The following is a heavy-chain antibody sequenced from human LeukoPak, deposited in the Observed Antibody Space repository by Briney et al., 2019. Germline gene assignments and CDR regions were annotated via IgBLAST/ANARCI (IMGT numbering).Heavy chain of an antibody. J-gene: IGHJ4*01. V-gene: IGHV3-30*02. CDR3: AKDLTEYASAALGY. Sequence: GGSLRLSCAASGFTFSSYGMHWVRQAPGKGLEWVTFIRYDGSNKYYVDSVKGRFAISRDNSKNTLYLQMNSLRAEETAVYYGAKDLTEYASAALGYWGQGTLVTVSS. D-gene: IGHD6-25*01. CDR1: GFTFSSYG. CDR2: IRYDGSNK.